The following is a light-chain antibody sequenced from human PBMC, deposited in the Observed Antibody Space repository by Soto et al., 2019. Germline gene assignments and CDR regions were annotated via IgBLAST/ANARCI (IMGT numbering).Light chain of an antibody. Sequence: QSALTQPASVSGSPGQSITISCTGTSSDVGSYNLVSWYQQHPGKAPKLMIYEVSKRPSGVSNRFSGYKSGNTASLTISGLQAEDEADYYCCSYAGSSTSPYVFGTGTKLTVL. CDR2: EVS. V-gene: IGLV2-23*02. CDR1: SSDVGSYNL. J-gene: IGLJ1*01. CDR3: CSYAGSSTSPYV.